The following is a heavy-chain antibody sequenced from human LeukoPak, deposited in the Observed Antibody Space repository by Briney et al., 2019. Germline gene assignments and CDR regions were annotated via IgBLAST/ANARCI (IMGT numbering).Heavy chain of an antibody. J-gene: IGHJ6*03. CDR2: ISSSSSYI. CDR1: GFTFSSYS. V-gene: IGHV3-21*01. D-gene: IGHD5-18*01. CDR3: ARDANVDTAMVLYYYYYMDV. Sequence: GGSLRLSCAASGFTFSSYSMNWVRQAPGKGLEWVSSISSSSSYIYYADSVKGRFTISRDNAKNSLYLQMNSLRAEDTAVYYCARDANVDTAMVLYYYYYMDVWGKGTTVTVSS.